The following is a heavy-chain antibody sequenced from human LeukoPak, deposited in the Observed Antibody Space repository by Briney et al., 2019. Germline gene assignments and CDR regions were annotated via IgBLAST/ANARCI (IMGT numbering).Heavy chain of an antibody. D-gene: IGHD3-10*01. CDR3: ARGLGGFGELSY. CDR1: GYTFTSYY. CDR2: MNPNSGNT. Sequence: ASVKVSCKASGYTFTSYYMHWVRQATGQGLEWMGWMNPNSGNTGYAQKFQGRVTMTRNTSISTAYMELSSLRSEDTAVYYCARGLGGFGELSYWGQGTLVTVSS. J-gene: IGHJ4*02. V-gene: IGHV1-8*02.